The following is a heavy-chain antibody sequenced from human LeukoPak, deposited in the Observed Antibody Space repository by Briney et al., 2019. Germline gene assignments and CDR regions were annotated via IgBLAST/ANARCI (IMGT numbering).Heavy chain of an antibody. CDR2: ISSSGSTI. D-gene: IGHD3-10*01. J-gene: IGHJ4*02. CDR1: GFTFSTYE. V-gene: IGHV3-48*03. Sequence: GGSLRLSCAASGFTFSTYEMNWVRQAPGKGLEWVSYISSSGSTIYYADSVKGRFTISRDNAENSLYLQMNSLRAEDTAVYYCAKEPFASGPFDYWAQGTLVTVSS. CDR3: AKEPFASGPFDY.